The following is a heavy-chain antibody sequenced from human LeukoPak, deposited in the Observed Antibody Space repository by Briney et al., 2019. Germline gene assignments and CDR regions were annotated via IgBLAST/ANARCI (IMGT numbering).Heavy chain of an antibody. CDR2: IYYSGST. CDR3: ARTRRWLQLGAFDI. CDR1: GGSISSYY. Sequence: SETLSLTCTVSGGSISSYYWSWIRQPPGKGLEWIGYIYYSGSTNYNPSLKSRVTISVDTSKNQFSLKLSSVTAADTAVYYCARTRRWLQLGAFDIWGQGTMVTVSS. D-gene: IGHD5-24*01. V-gene: IGHV4-59*01. J-gene: IGHJ3*02.